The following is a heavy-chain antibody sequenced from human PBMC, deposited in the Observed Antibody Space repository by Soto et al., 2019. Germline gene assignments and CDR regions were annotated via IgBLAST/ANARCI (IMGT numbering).Heavy chain of an antibody. J-gene: IGHJ4*02. Sequence: QVQLVESGGGVVRPGRSLRLSCAATGFSFSTHGMHWVRQAPGKGLEWVAVIVNDGSEQDYSDSVKGRFTISRDNSKNTLYLQMNNLRAEDTAVYYCARDDNCADNGLAHWGQGTLVTVSS. D-gene: IGHD1-20*01. CDR2: IVNDGSEQ. CDR1: GFSFSTHG. V-gene: IGHV3-33*01. CDR3: ARDDNCADNGLAH.